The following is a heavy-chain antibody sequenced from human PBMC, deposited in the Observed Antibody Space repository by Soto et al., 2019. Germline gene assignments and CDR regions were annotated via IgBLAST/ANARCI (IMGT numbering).Heavy chain of an antibody. D-gene: IGHD5-18*01. CDR1: GGSISSSSYY. J-gene: IGHJ5*02. Sequence: QLQLQESGPGLVKPSETLSLTCTVSGGSISSSSYYWGWIRQPPGKGLEWIGSIYYSGSTYYNPSLKSRVTISVDTSKNQFSLKLSSATAADTAVYYCARVYVDTAMVSPWGQGTLVTVSS. CDR3: ARVYVDTAMVSP. CDR2: IYYSGST. V-gene: IGHV4-39*01.